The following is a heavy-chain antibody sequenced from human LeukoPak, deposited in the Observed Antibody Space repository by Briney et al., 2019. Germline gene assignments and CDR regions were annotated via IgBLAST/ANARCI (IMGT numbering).Heavy chain of an antibody. CDR2: ISGSGDNNDNT. D-gene: IGHD6-13*01. V-gene: IGHV3-23*01. CDR1: GFTFSTYA. CDR3: AKSGSTSWYLDY. J-gene: IGHJ4*02. Sequence: PGGSLRLSCAASGFTFSTYAMSWVRQAPGQGLEWVSAISGSGDNNDNTYYADSVKGQFTISRDNSKNTLYLQMSSLRAEDAAVYYCAKSGSTSWYLDYWGQGTLVTVSS.